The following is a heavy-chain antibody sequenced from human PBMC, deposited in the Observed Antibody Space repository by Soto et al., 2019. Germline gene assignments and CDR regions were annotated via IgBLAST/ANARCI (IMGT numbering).Heavy chain of an antibody. D-gene: IGHD1-26*01. Sequence: GGSLRLSCAASGFTFSSYAMHWVRQAPGKGLEWVAVISYDGSNKYYADSVKGRFTISRDNSKNTLYLQMNSLRAEDTAVYYCARVYSGSYYNYFDYGDQGSL. J-gene: IGHJ4*02. CDR1: GFTFSSYA. CDR2: ISYDGSNK. CDR3: ARVYSGSYYNYFDY. V-gene: IGHV3-30-3*01.